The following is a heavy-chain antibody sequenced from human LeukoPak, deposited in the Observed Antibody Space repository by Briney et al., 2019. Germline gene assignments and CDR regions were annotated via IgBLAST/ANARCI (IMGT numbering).Heavy chain of an antibody. V-gene: IGHV3-21*01. CDR1: GFTCIDYT. CDR3: ARDHRDSSGWYNRAFDI. D-gene: IGHD6-19*01. J-gene: IGHJ3*02. CDR2: ISSISRTYI. Sequence: GGCLRLSCAASGFTCIDYTMKWVRQGPGRGLEWGSSISSISRTYIYYADSVKGRFTISRDNAKNSLYLQMNSLSAEDTAVYYCARDHRDSSGWYNRAFDIWGQGTMVTVSS.